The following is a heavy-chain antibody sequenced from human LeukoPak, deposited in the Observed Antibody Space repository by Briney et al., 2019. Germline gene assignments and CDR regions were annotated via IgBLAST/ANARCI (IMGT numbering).Heavy chain of an antibody. CDR2: IIPIFGTP. CDR3: ARGDTLYGSSVHAGY. CDR1: GGTFSSYA. D-gene: IGHD6-13*01. V-gene: IGHV1-69*06. Sequence: GSSVKVSCKASGGTFSSYAISWVRQAPGQGLEWMGGIIPIFGTPNYAQNFQGRVTITADTSTNTAYMELSSLRSGDTAVYYCARGDTLYGSSVHAGYWGQGTLVTVPS. J-gene: IGHJ4*02.